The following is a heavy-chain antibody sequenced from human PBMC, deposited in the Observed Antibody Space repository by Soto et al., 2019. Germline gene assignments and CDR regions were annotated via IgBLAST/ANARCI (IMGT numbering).Heavy chain of an antibody. J-gene: IGHJ3*02. CDR2: ISSSSSYI. Sequence: GSLRLSWAASGFTFSSYSMKWVRQAPGKGLGWASSISSSSSYIYYADSVKGRFTISRDKAKNSLYLQMNSLRAEDTAVYYCARVLNAFDIWGQGTMVTVSS. CDR3: ARVLNAFDI. CDR1: GFTFSSYS. V-gene: IGHV3-21*01.